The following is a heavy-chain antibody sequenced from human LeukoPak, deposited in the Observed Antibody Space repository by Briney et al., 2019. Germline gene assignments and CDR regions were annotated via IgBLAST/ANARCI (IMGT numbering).Heavy chain of an antibody. CDR3: ATEDYLYSSGWYRFGY. CDR2: FDPEDGET. D-gene: IGHD6-19*01. Sequence: ASVKVSCKVSGYTLTELSMHWVRQAPGKGLEWMGGFDPEDGETIYAQKFQGRVTMTEDTSTDTAYMELSSLRPEDTAVYYCATEDYLYSSGWYRFGYWGQGTLVTVSS. V-gene: IGHV1-24*01. CDR1: GYTLTELS. J-gene: IGHJ4*02.